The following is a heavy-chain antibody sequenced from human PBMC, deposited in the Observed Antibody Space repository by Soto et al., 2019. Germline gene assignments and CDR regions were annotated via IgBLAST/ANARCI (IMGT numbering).Heavy chain of an antibody. J-gene: IGHJ4*02. D-gene: IGHD2-15*01. CDR1: GFTFSSYG. CDR3: ARDPGYCSGGSCYSPLDY. V-gene: IGHV3-33*01. CDR2: IWYDGSNK. Sequence: GGSLRLSCAASGFTFSSYGMHWVRQAPGKGLEWVAVIWYDGSNKYYADSVKGRFTISRDNSKNTLYLQMNSLRAEDTAVYYCARDPGYCSGGSCYSPLDYWGQGTLVTVSS.